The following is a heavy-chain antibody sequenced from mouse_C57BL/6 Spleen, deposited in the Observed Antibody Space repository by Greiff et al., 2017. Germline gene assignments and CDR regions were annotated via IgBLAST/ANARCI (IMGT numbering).Heavy chain of an antibody. CDR1: GFTFSDYG. CDR3: ARLNWNYYAMDY. D-gene: IGHD4-1*01. Sequence: DVKLVESGGGLVKPGGSLKFSCAASGFTFSDYGMHWVRQAPEKGLEWVAYISSGSSTIYYADTVKGRFNISRDNAKNTLFLQMTSLRSEYTAMYYCARLNWNYYAMDYWGQGTSVTVSS. V-gene: IGHV5-17*01. CDR2: ISSGSSTI. J-gene: IGHJ4*01.